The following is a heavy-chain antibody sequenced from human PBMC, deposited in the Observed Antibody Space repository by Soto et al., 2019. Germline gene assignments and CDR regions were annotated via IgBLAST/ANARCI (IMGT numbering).Heavy chain of an antibody. D-gene: IGHD3-10*01. CDR3: ARGYYYGSGSYYSDV. CDR1: GGSISSGGYS. V-gene: IGHV4-30-2*01. J-gene: IGHJ6*02. CDR2: IYHSGST. Sequence: PSETLSLTCAVSGGSISSGGYSWSWIRQPPGKGLEWIGYIYHSGSTYYNPSLKSRVTISVDRSKNQFSLKLSSVTAADTAVYYCARGYYYGSGSYYSDVWGQGTTVT.